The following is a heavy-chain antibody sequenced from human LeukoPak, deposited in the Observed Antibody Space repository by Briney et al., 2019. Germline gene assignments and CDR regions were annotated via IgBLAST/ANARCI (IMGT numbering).Heavy chain of an antibody. CDR2: IRYDGTDT. J-gene: IGHJ6*03. CDR3: ARDPYSKYAAYYYYMDV. D-gene: IGHD4-11*01. Sequence: GGSLRLSCAASGLTFGNYGMHWVRQAPGRGLEWIAHIRYDGTDTYYTDSVKGRFTISRDNSKNTLYLQMSSLRPEDTALYYCARDPYSKYAAYYYYMDVWGKGTTVTVSS. V-gene: IGHV3-30*02. CDR1: GLTFGNYG.